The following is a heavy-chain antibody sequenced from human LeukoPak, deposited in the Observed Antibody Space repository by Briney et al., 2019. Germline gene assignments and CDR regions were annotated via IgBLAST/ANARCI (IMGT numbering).Heavy chain of an antibody. Sequence: SEPLSLTCTVSGGSISSYYWNWIRQAPGKGPEWIGFVSYTGTASYSPSLKGRVTISVATSKNQFSLKLSSVTAADTAVYYCARDSYYYYGMDVWGQGTTGTVSS. CDR1: GGSISSYY. V-gene: IGHV4-59*01. CDR2: VSYTGTA. CDR3: ARDSYYYYGMDV. J-gene: IGHJ6*02.